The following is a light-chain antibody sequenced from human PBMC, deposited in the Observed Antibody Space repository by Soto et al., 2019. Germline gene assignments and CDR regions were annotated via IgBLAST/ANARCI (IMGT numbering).Light chain of an antibody. CDR2: DVS. CDR3: ASHAGSSAV. Sequence: QSALTQPPSASGSPGQSVTISCTGTSSDVGGYNYVSWYQQHPGKDPKVIIYDVSKRPSGVPDRFSGSKSGNTASLTVSGLQTEDDADYYCASHAGSSAVFGGGTKLTVL. CDR1: SSDVGGYNY. J-gene: IGLJ2*01. V-gene: IGLV2-8*01.